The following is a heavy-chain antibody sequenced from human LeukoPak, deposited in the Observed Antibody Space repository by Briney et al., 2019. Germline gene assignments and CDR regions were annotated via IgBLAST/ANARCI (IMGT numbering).Heavy chain of an antibody. CDR2: IYKTGST. D-gene: IGHD4-23*01. J-gene: IGHJ4*02. Sequence: PSETLSLTCTVSGGSISSTTYYWAWIRQPPGKGLEWIGSIYKTGSTNYSPSLRSRVFISVDTSKNQFSLKLSSVTAADTAVYYCARLRGYYGGYYFDYWGQGTLVTVSS. V-gene: IGHV4-39*01. CDR1: GGSISSTTYY. CDR3: ARLRGYYGGYYFDY.